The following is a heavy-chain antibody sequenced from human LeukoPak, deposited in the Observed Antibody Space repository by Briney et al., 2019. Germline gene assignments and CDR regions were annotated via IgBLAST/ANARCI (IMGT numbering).Heavy chain of an antibody. D-gene: IGHD3-10*01. CDR1: GFTFSSYA. Sequence: GGSLRLSCAASGFTFSSYAMHWVRQAPGKGLEWVAVISYDGSNKYYADSVKGRFTISRDNSKNTLYLQMNSLRAEDTAVYYCARDRYYYGSGSYLVDYWGQGTLVTVSS. CDR2: ISYDGSNK. J-gene: IGHJ4*02. V-gene: IGHV3-30-3*01. CDR3: ARDRYYYGSGSYLVDY.